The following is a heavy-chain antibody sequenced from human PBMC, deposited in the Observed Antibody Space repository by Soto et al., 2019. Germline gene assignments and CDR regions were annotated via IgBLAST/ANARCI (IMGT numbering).Heavy chain of an antibody. CDR3: VRRTSGYVDN. V-gene: IGHV3-20*04. CDR2: INWNGGST. CDR1: GFTFDDYG. D-gene: IGHD3-3*01. J-gene: IGHJ4*02. Sequence: EVQLVESGGGMARPGGSLRLSCVASGFTFDDYGMSWVRQVPGKGPEWVSGINWNGGSTGYVDSVRGRFTISRDNAKNSLYLQMSDLRAEDTALYYSVRRTSGYVDNWGQGTLVTVSS.